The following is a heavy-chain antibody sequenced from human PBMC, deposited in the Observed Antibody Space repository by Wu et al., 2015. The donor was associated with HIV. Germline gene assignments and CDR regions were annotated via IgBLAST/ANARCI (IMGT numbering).Heavy chain of an antibody. J-gene: IGHJ4*02. Sequence: QVPLVQSGAEVKRPGASVKVSCKASGGTFSKYAITWVRQAPGQGLEWMGRIIPVFGAADYAQKFRDRVTITADESTSTGYMELSSLRSEDTAVYYCARMTPGFHYFDYWGQGTLVTVSS. CDR1: GGTFSKYA. CDR3: ARMTPGFHYFDY. V-gene: IGHV1-69*18. CDR2: IIPVFGAA.